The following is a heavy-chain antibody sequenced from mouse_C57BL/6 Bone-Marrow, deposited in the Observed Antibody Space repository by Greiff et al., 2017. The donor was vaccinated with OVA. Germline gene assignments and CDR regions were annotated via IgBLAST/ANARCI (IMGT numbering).Heavy chain of an antibody. Sequence: QVQLKESGAELVRPGTSVKMSCKASGYTFTNYWIGWAKQRPGHGLEWIGDIYPGGGYTKYNEKFQGKATLTADKSSSTAYLQFSSLTSEDSAIYYCARFDGSFLFDYWGQGTALTVSS. V-gene: IGHV1-63*01. CDR3: ARFDGSFLFDY. J-gene: IGHJ2*01. CDR1: GYTFTNYW. CDR2: IYPGGGYT. D-gene: IGHD1-1*01.